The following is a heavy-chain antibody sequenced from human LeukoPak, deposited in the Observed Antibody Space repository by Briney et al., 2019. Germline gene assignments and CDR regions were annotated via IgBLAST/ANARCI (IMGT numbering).Heavy chain of an antibody. CDR1: GFTFGDYA. Sequence: QPGRSLRLSCTASGFTFGDYAMSWVCQAPGKGLEWVGFIRSKAYGGTTEYAASVKGRFTISRDDSKSIAYLQMNSLKTEDTAVYYCVRVVTRVIFDYWGQGTLVTVSS. V-gene: IGHV3-49*04. CDR3: VRVVTRVIFDY. CDR2: IRSKAYGGTT. J-gene: IGHJ4*02. D-gene: IGHD5-18*01.